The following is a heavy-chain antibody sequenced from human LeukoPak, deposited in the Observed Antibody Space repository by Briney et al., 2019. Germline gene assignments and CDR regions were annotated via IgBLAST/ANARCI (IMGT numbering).Heavy chain of an antibody. CDR1: GYSISSGYH. CDR3: ARDLSIAAQGFDY. J-gene: IGHJ4*02. Sequence: SETLSLTCTVSGYSISSGYHWGWIRQPPGKGLEWIGSIYHSGSTYYNPSLKSRVTISVDTSKNQFSLKLSSVTAADTVVYYCARDLSIAAQGFDYWGQGTLVTVSS. D-gene: IGHD6-6*01. CDR2: IYHSGST. V-gene: IGHV4-38-2*02.